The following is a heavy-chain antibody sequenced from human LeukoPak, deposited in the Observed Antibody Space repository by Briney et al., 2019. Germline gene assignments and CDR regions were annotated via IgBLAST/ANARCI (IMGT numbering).Heavy chain of an antibody. Sequence: GASVKVSCKASGGTFSSYAISWVRQAPGQWLEWMGWISAYNGNTNYAQKLQGRVTMTTDTSTSTAYMELRSLRSDDTAVYYCARDLGAVDTAMVTLCTYRGQGTLVTVSS. CDR1: GGTFSSYA. CDR2: ISAYNGNT. V-gene: IGHV1-18*01. D-gene: IGHD5-18*01. CDR3: ARDLGAVDTAMVTLCTY. J-gene: IGHJ4*02.